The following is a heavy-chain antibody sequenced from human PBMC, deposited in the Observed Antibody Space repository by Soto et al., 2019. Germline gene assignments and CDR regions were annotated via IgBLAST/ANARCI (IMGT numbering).Heavy chain of an antibody. J-gene: IGHJ4*02. Sequence: EVQLLESGGGLLQTGGSLRLSCAASGFTFSYYAMNWVRQAPGKGLEWVEHVSATGATTHYADSVNGRFTISRDNSNNTLFLQMNSLRAEDTALYYCARDPDAYLSLWGYDYWGQGTLVTASS. CDR3: ARDPDAYLSLWGYDY. CDR2: VSATGATT. CDR1: GFTFSYYA. D-gene: IGHD3-16*01. V-gene: IGHV3-23*01.